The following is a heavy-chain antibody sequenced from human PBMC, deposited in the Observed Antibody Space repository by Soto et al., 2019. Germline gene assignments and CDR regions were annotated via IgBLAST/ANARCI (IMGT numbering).Heavy chain of an antibody. CDR1: GFTFSSYG. V-gene: IGHV3-30*18. CDR3: AKKAVAYYYDSPDAFDI. CDR2: ISYDGSNK. D-gene: IGHD3-22*01. Sequence: PGGSLRLSCAASGFTFSSYGMHWVRQAPGKGLEWVAVISYDGSNKYYADSVKGRFTISRDNSKNTLYLQMNSLRAEDTAVYYCAKKAVAYYYDSPDAFDIWGQGTMVTVSS. J-gene: IGHJ3*02.